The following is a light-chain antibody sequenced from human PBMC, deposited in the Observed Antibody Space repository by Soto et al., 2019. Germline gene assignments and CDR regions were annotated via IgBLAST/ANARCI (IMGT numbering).Light chain of an antibody. Sequence: EIVLTQSPGTLSLSPGERATLSCRASQTVTTNCLAWYQQKAGQAPRLLIYGASSRATGIPDRFSGSGSGTDFTLTISRLEPEDFAVYYCQQYRSSPQTFGQGTPLEIK. CDR2: GAS. CDR1: QTVTTNC. J-gene: IGKJ5*01. CDR3: QQYRSSPQT. V-gene: IGKV3-20*01.